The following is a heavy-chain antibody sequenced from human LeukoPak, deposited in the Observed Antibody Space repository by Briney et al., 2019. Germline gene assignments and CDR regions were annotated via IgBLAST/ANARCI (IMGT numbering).Heavy chain of an antibody. V-gene: IGHV1-46*01. J-gene: IGHJ5*02. CDR1: GYTFTSYY. Sequence: ASVKVSCKASGYTFTSYYMHWVRQAPGQGLEWMGIINPSGGSTSYAQKFQGRVTMTRDTSTSTVYMELNSLRAEDTAVYYCANLPDIVLMVYAIAWGQGTLVTVFS. D-gene: IGHD2-8*01. CDR2: INPSGGST. CDR3: ANLPDIVLMVYAIA.